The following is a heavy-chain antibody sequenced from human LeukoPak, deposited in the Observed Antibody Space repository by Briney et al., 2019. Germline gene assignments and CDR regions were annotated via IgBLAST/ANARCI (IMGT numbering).Heavy chain of an antibody. D-gene: IGHD2-21*02. CDR1: GYRFISNY. Sequence: GASVWVSCKASGYRFISNYIQWVRQAPGLGPEWMGWMHPGNGNTRYAEKFQGRVTMTRDTSINTAYMDLSSLRSDDTAVYYCAREGSYCVGGDCYSFDFWGQGTLITVS. J-gene: IGHJ4*02. V-gene: IGHV1-2*02. CDR2: MHPGNGNT. CDR3: AREGSYCVGGDCYSFDF.